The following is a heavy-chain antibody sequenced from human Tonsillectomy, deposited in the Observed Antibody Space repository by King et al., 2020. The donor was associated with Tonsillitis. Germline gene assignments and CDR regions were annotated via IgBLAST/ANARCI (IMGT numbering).Heavy chain of an antibody. J-gene: IGHJ3*02. V-gene: IGHV1-18*04. CDR2: ISAYNGNT. D-gene: IGHD3-22*01. Sequence: QLVQSGAEVKKPGASVKVSCKASGYTFTSYGISWVRQAPGQGLEWMGWISAYNGNTKYAQKVQGRVTLTTDTSTSTAYMELRSLRSEDTAGYYCARHPTYSSGPYDAFDIWGQGTMVTVSS. CDR1: GYTFTSYG. CDR3: ARHPTYSSGPYDAFDI.